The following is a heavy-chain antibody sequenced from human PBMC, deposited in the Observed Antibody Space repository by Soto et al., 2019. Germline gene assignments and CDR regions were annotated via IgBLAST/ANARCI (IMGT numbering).Heavy chain of an antibody. D-gene: IGHD4-17*01. J-gene: IGHJ4*02. CDR3: ARTDDYAFDY. CDR2: INPRGGST. V-gene: IGHV1-46*01. CDR1: GYTFTSYY. Sequence: ASVKVSCKTSGYTFTSYYIHWVRQAPGQGLEWMGTINPRGGSTNYAPKFQGRVTVTRDTSTSTVYMELSSLRSEDMAVYYCARTDDYAFDYWGQGTQVTVSS.